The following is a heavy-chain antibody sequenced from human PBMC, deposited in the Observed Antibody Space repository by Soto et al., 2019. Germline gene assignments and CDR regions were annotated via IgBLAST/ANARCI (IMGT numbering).Heavy chain of an antibody. CDR2: IWYDGSNK. V-gene: IGHV3-33*01. J-gene: IGHJ4*02. Sequence: QVQLVESGGGVVQPGRSLRLSCAASGFTFSSYGMHWVRQAPGKGLEWVAVIWYDGSNKYYADSVKGRFTISRDNSKNTLYLQMNSLRAEDTAVYYCARDRIVAVAGGFDYWGQGTLVTVSS. D-gene: IGHD6-19*01. CDR3: ARDRIVAVAGGFDY. CDR1: GFTFSSYG.